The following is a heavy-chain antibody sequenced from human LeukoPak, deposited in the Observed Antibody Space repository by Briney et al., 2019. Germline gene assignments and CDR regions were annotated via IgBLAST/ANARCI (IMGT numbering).Heavy chain of an antibody. D-gene: IGHD6-13*01. Sequence: SETLSLTCTVSGGSISSSSYYWGWIRQPPGKGLEWIGSIYYSGSTYYNPSLKSRVTISVDTSKNQFSLKLSSVTAADTAVYYCARTGIAAAGTGYYYYGMDVWGQGTTVTVSS. V-gene: IGHV4-39*01. CDR2: IYYSGST. CDR3: ARTGIAAAGTGYYYYGMDV. CDR1: GGSISSSSYY. J-gene: IGHJ6*02.